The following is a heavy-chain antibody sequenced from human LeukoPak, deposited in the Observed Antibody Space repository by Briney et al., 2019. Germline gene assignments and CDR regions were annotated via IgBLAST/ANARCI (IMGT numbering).Heavy chain of an antibody. D-gene: IGHD1-26*01. CDR2: IYYSGST. V-gene: IGHV4-59*01. CDR1: GGSISSYY. J-gene: IGHJ4*02. Sequence: SETLSLTCTVSGGSISSYYWSWIRQPPGKGLEWIGYIYYSGSTNYNPSLKSRVTISVDTSKNQFSLKLSSVTAADTAVYYCARGAHSEWELLPDWGQGTLVTVSS. CDR3: ARGAHSEWELLPD.